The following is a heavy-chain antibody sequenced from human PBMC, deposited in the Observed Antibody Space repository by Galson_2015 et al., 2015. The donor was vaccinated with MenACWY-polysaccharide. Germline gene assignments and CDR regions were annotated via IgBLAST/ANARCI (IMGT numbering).Heavy chain of an antibody. CDR2: ISGSGAST. J-gene: IGHJ4*02. CDR3: ANPGLSTGRTSDVDY. Sequence: SLRLSCAASGFTFNSYTMSWVRQAPGKGLEWVSAISGSGASTYYADSVKGRFTTSRDNSKNTLYLQMNSLRADDTAVYYCANPGLSTGRTSDVDYWGQGTLVTVSS. CDR1: GFTFNSYT. D-gene: IGHD1-14*01. V-gene: IGHV3-23*01.